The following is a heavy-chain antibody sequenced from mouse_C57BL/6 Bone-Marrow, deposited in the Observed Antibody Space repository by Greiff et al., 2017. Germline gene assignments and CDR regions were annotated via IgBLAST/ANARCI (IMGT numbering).Heavy chain of an antibody. CDR3: ARPYYYGSSYFAY. CDR1: GYTFTDYY. CDR2: INPNNGGT. J-gene: IGHJ3*01. D-gene: IGHD1-1*01. V-gene: IGHV1-26*01. Sequence: EVKLQQSGPELVKPGASVKISCKASGYTFTDYYMNWVKQSHGKSLEWIGDINPNNGGTSYNQKFKGKATLTVDKSSSTAYMELRSLTSEDSAVYYCARPYYYGSSYFAYWGQGTLVTVSA.